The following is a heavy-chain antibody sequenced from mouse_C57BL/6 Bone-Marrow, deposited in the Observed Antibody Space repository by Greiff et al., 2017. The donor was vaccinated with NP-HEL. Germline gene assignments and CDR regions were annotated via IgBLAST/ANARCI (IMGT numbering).Heavy chain of an antibody. V-gene: IGHV1-80*01. CDR1: GYAFSSYW. Sequence: QVQLQQSGAELVKPGASVKISCKASGYAFSSYWMNWVKQRPGKGLEWIGQIYPGDGDTNYNGKIKGKATLTADKASSTAYMQLSSLTSEDSAVYFCARWGVYSPPYYFDYWGQGTTLTVSS. CDR3: ARWGVYSPPYYFDY. D-gene: IGHD2-12*01. CDR2: IYPGDGDT. J-gene: IGHJ2*01.